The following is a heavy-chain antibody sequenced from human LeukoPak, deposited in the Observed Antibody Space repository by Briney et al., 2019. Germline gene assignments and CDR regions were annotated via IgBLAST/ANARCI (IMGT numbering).Heavy chain of an antibody. CDR1: GYTLTDYY. CDR2: INPNSGGT. D-gene: IGHD3-10*01. J-gene: IGHJ4*02. Sequence: ASVKVSCKASGYTLTDYYMHWVRQAPGQGLEWMGRINPNSGGTNYAQKLQGRVTMTTDTSTSTAYMELRSLRSDDTAVYYCARASLPKGSDDWGQGTLVTVSS. V-gene: IGHV1-2*06. CDR3: ARASLPKGSDD.